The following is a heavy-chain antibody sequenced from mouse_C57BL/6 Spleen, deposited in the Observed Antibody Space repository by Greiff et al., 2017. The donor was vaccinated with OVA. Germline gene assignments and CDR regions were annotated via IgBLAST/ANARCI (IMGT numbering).Heavy chain of an antibody. CDR1: GYTFTSYW. V-gene: IGHV1-50*01. CDR2: IDPSDSYT. J-gene: IGHJ1*03. D-gene: IGHD1-1*01. CDR3: ARSTTVVDRYFDV. Sequence: VQLQQPGAELVKPGASVKLSCKASGYTFTSYWMQWVKQRPGQGLEWIGEIDPSDSYTNYNQKFKGKATLTVDTSSSTAYMQLSSLTSEDSAVYYCARSTTVVDRYFDVWGTGTTVTVSS.